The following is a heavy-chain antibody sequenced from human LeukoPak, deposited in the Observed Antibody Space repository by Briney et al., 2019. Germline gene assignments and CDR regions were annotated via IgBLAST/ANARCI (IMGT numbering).Heavy chain of an antibody. V-gene: IGHV3-48*04. Sequence: GGSLRLSCAASGLTISSYSMNWVRQAPGKGLQWVSYISSSSSTIYYADSVKGRLTISWDNAKKSLYLQMNSLRAEDTAVYYCARAELGYCTNGVCYAVDYWGQGTLVTVSS. D-gene: IGHD2-8*01. J-gene: IGHJ4*02. CDR2: ISSSSSTI. CDR3: ARAELGYCTNGVCYAVDY. CDR1: GLTISSYS.